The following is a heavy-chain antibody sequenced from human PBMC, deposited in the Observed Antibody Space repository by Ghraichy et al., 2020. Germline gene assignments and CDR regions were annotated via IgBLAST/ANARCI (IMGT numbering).Heavy chain of an antibody. Sequence: GASLRLSCAASGFSFSTYWMSWVRQTPGKGLEWVANIIPDGSEKYYVDSVKGRFTISRDNAQNSLFLQMNSLRGEDTAVYYCARELWSFDMWGPGTVITVSS. CDR1: GFSFSTYW. CDR3: ARELWSFDM. V-gene: IGHV3-7*01. CDR2: IIPDGSEK. D-gene: IGHD3-16*01. J-gene: IGHJ3*02.